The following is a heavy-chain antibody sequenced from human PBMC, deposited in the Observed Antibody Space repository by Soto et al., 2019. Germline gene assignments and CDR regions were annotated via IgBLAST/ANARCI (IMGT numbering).Heavy chain of an antibody. CDR2: INPSGGST. J-gene: IGHJ6*02. CDR1: GYTFTSYY. D-gene: IGHD3-10*01. CDR3: ARGLGVRYYYYGMDV. Sequence: VKVSCKASGYTFTSYYMHWVRQAPGQGLEWMGIINPSGGSTSYAQKFQGRVTMTRDTSTSTVYMELSSLRSEDTAVYYCARGLGVRYYYYGMDVWGQGTTVTVSS. V-gene: IGHV1-46*01.